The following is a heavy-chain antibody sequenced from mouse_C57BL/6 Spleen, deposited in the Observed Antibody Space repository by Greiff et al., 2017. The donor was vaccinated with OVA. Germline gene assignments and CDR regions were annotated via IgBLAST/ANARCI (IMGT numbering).Heavy chain of an antibody. Sequence: LKESGPELVKPGASVKISCKASGYSFTDYNMNWVKQSNGKSLEWIGVINPNYGTTSYNQKFKGKATLTVDQSSSTAYMQLNSLTSEDSAVDYCARGGDYDLNWYFDVWGTGTTVTVSS. CDR3: ARGGDYDLNWYFDV. D-gene: IGHD2-4*01. CDR2: INPNYGTT. CDR1: GYSFTDYN. J-gene: IGHJ1*03. V-gene: IGHV1-39*01.